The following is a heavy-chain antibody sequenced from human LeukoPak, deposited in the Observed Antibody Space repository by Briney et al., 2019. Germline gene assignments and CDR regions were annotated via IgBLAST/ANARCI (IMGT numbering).Heavy chain of an antibody. CDR1: GFTFSSSG. V-gene: IGHV3-30*02. CDR2: IRYDASNK. D-gene: IGHD4-23*01. J-gene: IGHJ6*03. CDR3: ARGGGAARWYYYMDV. Sequence: GGSLRLSCAASGFTFSSSGMHWVRQAPGKGREWVAFIRYDASNKYYADSVKGRFTISRDNSKNTLYLQMNSLRAEDTAVYYCARGGGAARWYYYMDVWGKGTTVTVSS.